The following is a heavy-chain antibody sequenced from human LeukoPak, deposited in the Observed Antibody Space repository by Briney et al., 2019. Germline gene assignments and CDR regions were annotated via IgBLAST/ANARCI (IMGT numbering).Heavy chain of an antibody. J-gene: IGHJ4*02. V-gene: IGHV4-4*07. CDR2: IYTSGST. CDR1: GGSISSYY. CDR3: ARRAAAGTDMYYFDY. Sequence: SETLSLTCTVSGGSISSYYWSWIRQPAGKGLEWIGRIYTSGSTNYNPSLKSRVTMSVDTSKNQFSLKLSSVTAADTAVYYCARRAAAGTDMYYFDYWGQGTLVTVSS. D-gene: IGHD6-13*01.